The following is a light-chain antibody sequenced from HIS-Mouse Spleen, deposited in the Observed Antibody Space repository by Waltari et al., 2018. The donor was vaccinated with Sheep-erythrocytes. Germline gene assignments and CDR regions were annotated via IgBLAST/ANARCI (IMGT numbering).Light chain of an antibody. CDR1: QSVLYSSNNKTY. CDR2: WAS. Sequence: DIVMTQAPDSLAVSFGERATITCKSSQSVLYSSNNKTYLAWYQQKPGQPPKLLIYWASTRESGVPDRFSGSGSGTDFTLTISSLQAEDVAVYYCQQYYSTLTFGGGTKVEIK. V-gene: IGKV4-1*01. CDR3: QQYYSTLT. J-gene: IGKJ4*01.